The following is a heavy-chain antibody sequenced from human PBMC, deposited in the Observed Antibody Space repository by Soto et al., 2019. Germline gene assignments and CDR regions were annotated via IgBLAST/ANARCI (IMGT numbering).Heavy chain of an antibody. CDR2: IYYTGRT. D-gene: IGHD2-8*01. CDR3: ARLYPYNYYCGMEV. V-gene: IGHV4-39*02. J-gene: IGHJ6*04. Sequence: SETLSLTCTVSCRSISSSIYYCGWIRQPPGEGVRWIGSIYYTGRTYYNPSLKSRVTISIDRSNNHFSLKMSPVTAADTAVYYCARLYPYNYYCGMEVGVKGTTVT. CDR1: CRSISSSIYY.